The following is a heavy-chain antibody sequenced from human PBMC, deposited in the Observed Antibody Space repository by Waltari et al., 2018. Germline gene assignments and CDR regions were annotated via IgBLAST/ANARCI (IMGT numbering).Heavy chain of an antibody. CDR2: IYYSVNT. CDR3: AQTYSGDYEFWFDP. J-gene: IGHJ5*02. CDR1: GGSISSINYN. Sequence: QLQLQESGPGLVKSSETLSLTCDVSGGSISSINYNWGWLRQTPGKVLEWIASIYYSVNTYYNPSLKSRVTMSVDTSKNQFSLRLSSVTAADTAVYYCAQTYSGDYEFWFDPWGQGTLVTVSS. D-gene: IGHD1-26*01. V-gene: IGHV4-39*01.